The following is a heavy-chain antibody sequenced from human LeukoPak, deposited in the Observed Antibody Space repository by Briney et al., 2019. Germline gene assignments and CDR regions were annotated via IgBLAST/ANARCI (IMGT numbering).Heavy chain of an antibody. CDR1: GFTFSSYW. Sequence: PGGSLRLSCAASGFTFSSYWMHWVRQAPGKGLVWVSRIKSDGSSISYADSVKGRFTISRDNAKNTVSLEIRSLRAEDTAVYYCVGATTTTTIFAYWGQGTLLTVSS. J-gene: IGHJ4*02. D-gene: IGHD1-26*01. CDR3: VGATTTTTIFAY. CDR2: IKSDGSSI. V-gene: IGHV3-74*01.